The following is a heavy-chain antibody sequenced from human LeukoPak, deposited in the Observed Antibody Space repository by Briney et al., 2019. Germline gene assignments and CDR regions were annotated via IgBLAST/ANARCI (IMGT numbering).Heavy chain of an antibody. CDR3: AREDYSNYD. Sequence: ASVNVSCKASGYTFTSYYMHWVRQAPGQGLEWMGIINPSGGSTSYAQKFQGRVTMTRDTSISTAYMELSRLRSDDTAVYYCAREDYSNYDWGQGTLVTVSS. CDR1: GYTFTSYY. J-gene: IGHJ4*02. CDR2: INPSGGST. V-gene: IGHV1-46*01. D-gene: IGHD4-11*01.